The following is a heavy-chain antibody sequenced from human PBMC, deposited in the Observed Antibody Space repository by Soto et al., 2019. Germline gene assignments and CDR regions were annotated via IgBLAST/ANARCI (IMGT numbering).Heavy chain of an antibody. J-gene: IGHJ4*02. CDR3: VLWVRGIINY. D-gene: IGHD3-10*01. Sequence: EVQLVESGGGLVQPGGSLRLSCAISGITFSDHDIDWVRQAAGKGLEWLGRSRTRADNYATDYAASVKGRFTFSRDDSKRSRSLQMRGLKTGDTAMYYCVLWVRGIINYWGQGTLVTVSS. CDR1: GITFSDHD. V-gene: IGHV3-72*01. CDR2: SRTRADNYAT.